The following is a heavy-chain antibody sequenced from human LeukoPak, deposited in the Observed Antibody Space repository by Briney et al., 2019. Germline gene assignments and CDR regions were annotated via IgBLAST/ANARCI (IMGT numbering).Heavy chain of an antibody. CDR2: IYTSGST. Sequence: SETLSLTCTVSGGSISSYYWSWIRQPAGKGLEWIGRIYTSGSTNYNPSLKSRVTMTVDTSKNQFSLKLSSVTAADTAVYYGARGVYYYDSSGYYSPDPDAFDIWGQGTMVTVSS. J-gene: IGHJ3*02. D-gene: IGHD3-22*01. CDR1: GGSISSYY. CDR3: ARGVYYYDSSGYYSPDPDAFDI. V-gene: IGHV4-4*07.